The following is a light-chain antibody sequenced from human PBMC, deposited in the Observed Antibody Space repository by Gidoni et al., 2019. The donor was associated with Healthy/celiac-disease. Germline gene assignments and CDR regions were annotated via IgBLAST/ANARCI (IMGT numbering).Light chain of an antibody. V-gene: IGKV3D-7*01. CDR2: GAS. CDR1: LSVSSSY. CDR3: QQDYNLPWT. Sequence: EIVMTQSPATLSMSPGERATLSCRASLSVSSSYLSCYQQKPGQAPRLLIYGASTRATGIPARFSGSGSGTDFTLTISSLQPEDFAVYYCQQDYNLPWTFGQGTKVEIK. J-gene: IGKJ1*01.